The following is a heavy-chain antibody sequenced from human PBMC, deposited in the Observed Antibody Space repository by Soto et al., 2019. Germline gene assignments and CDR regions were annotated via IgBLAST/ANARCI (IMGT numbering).Heavy chain of an antibody. Sequence: EAQLLESGGDWAQPGGSLRLSCAASGFTFSSHGMSWVRQAPGKGLEWIAGFSRGGGTTYYADSVKGRFTISRDNSKNTLDLIMNSLKVEDTALYYCAKDGQYRTDGFDVWGQGTMVIVSS. V-gene: IGHV3-23*01. CDR1: GFTFSSHG. J-gene: IGHJ3*01. CDR3: AKDGQYRTDGFDV. D-gene: IGHD6-6*01. CDR2: FSRGGGTT.